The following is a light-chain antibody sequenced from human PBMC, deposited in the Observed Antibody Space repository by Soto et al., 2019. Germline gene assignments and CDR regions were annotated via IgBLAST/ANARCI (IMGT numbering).Light chain of an antibody. CDR1: QSVRSRN. CDR3: QQSGTSPRT. V-gene: IGKV3-20*01. CDR2: AAS. J-gene: IGKJ2*01. Sequence: EIVLTQTPGILSLSPGERATLSCRASQSVRSRNLAWYQQKPGQAPRLLIYAASIRATGIPDRFSGSGSGTDVTLTISRPEPEDFAVYFCQQSGTSPRTFGQGTQLEIK.